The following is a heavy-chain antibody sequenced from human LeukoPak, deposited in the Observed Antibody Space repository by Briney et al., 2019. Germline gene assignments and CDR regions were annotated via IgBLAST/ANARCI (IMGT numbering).Heavy chain of an antibody. Sequence: SEALSLTCTVSGSSIGTYSWSWIRQPPGRGLEWIGSIHHSGSTWYNPSLKGRVTISLDTSQTQISLRVTSVTAADTAVYYCARGTDYYDSSGWLDPWGQGTLVTVSS. CDR3: ARGTDYYDSSGWLDP. CDR2: IHHSGST. J-gene: IGHJ5*02. CDR1: GSSIGTYS. D-gene: IGHD3-22*01. V-gene: IGHV4-38-2*02.